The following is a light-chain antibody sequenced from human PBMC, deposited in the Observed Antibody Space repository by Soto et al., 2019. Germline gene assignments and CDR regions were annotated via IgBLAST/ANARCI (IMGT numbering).Light chain of an antibody. J-gene: IGKJ2*01. CDR3: QRYYSTPYT. Sequence: DIVMTQSPDSLAVSLGERATINCKSSQSVLYSSNNKNYLAWYQQKPGQPPKLLIYWASTRESGVPDRFSGSGSGTEFTLTISSLQAEDVAVYYCQRYYSTPYTFGQGTKLEI. CDR2: WAS. V-gene: IGKV4-1*01. CDR1: QSVLYSSNNKNY.